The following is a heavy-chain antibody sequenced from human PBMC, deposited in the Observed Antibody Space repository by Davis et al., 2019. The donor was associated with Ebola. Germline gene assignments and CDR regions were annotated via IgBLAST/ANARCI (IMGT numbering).Heavy chain of an antibody. V-gene: IGHV1-2*06. D-gene: IGHD1-26*01. Sequence: AASVKVSCKASGYTFTSYAMNWVRQAPGQGLEWMGRINPNSGGTKYAQKFQGMVTMTRDTSISTAYMELSRLRSDDTAVYYCATPGELGNWFDPWGQGTLVTVSS. CDR3: ATPGELGNWFDP. CDR1: GYTFTSYA. CDR2: INPNSGGT. J-gene: IGHJ5*02.